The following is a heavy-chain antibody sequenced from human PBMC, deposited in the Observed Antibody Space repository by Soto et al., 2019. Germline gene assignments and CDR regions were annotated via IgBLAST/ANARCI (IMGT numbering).Heavy chain of an antibody. Sequence: SETLSLTCTVSGGSISSSSYYWGWIRQPPGKGLEWIGSIYYSGSTYYNPSLKSRVTISVDTSKNQFSLKLSSVTAADTAVYYCARLRAYYYGMDVWGQGTTVTVSS. CDR1: GGSISSSSYY. V-gene: IGHV4-39*01. CDR3: ARLRAYYYGMDV. CDR2: IYYSGST. J-gene: IGHJ6*02.